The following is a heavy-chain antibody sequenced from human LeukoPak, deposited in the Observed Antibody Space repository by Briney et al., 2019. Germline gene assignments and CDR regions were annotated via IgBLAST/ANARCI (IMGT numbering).Heavy chain of an antibody. J-gene: IGHJ4*02. Sequence: GASVKVSCKASGYTFTSYGISWVRQAPGQGLEWMGWISAYNGNTNYAQKLQGRVTMTTDTSTSTAYMELRSLRSDDTAVYYCARDDYYYDSSGHNSGDWGQGTLVTVSS. CDR3: ARDDYYYDSSGHNSGD. D-gene: IGHD3-22*01. V-gene: IGHV1-18*01. CDR1: GYTFTSYG. CDR2: ISAYNGNT.